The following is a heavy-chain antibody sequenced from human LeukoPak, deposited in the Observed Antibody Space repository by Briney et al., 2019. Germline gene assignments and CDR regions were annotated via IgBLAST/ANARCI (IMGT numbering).Heavy chain of an antibody. CDR3: ARDRPDDSSGYPYYFDY. CDR2: IYYSGST. V-gene: IGHV4-59*12. J-gene: IGHJ4*02. CDR1: GGSISSYY. D-gene: IGHD3-22*01. Sequence: SETLSLTCTVSGGSISSYYWSWIRQPPGKGLEWIGYIYYSGSTNYNPSLKSRVTISVDRSKNQFSLKLSSVTAADTAVYYCARDRPDDSSGYPYYFDYWGQGTLVTVSS.